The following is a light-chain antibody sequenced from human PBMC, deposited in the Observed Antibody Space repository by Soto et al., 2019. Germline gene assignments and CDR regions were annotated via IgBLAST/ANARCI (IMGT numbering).Light chain of an antibody. CDR1: QSVSSN. V-gene: IGKV3-15*01. J-gene: IGKJ1*01. CDR2: GAS. CDR3: QQFNNWPPWT. Sequence: EIVMTQSPATLSVSPGERATLSCRASQSVSSNLAWYQQKPGQAPRLLIYGASTRATGIPARFSGSGSGTEVPLNNHSPESENFAVYFWQQFNNWPPWTFGQGTKVEIK.